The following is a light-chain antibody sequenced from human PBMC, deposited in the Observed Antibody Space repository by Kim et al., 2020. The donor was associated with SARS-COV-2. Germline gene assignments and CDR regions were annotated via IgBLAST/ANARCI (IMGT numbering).Light chain of an antibody. Sequence: DIQMTQSPSTLSASMGDRVTITCRVSQSIGNWLAWYQQKPGKAPKLLIYKASNLESGVSSRFSGSGSGTQFTLTISSLQRDDSATYYCQQYLSYSTFGQGTKLEIK. V-gene: IGKV1-5*03. CDR2: KAS. J-gene: IGKJ2*01. CDR3: QQYLSYST. CDR1: QSIGNW.